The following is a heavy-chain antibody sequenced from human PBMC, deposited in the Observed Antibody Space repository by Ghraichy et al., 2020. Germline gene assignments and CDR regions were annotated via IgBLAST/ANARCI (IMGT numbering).Heavy chain of an antibody. D-gene: IGHD4-23*01. J-gene: IGHJ6*02. CDR2: ITSSSRTK. CDR3: ARGSTVVRFFYYVGIDV. CDR1: GFTFSSYS. V-gene: IGHV3-48*02. Sequence: GESLNISCVGSGFTFSSYSMNWVRQSPGKGLEWVSYITSSSRTKSYADSVKGRFTISRDNAQNSLYLQINSLRDEDTAVYSCARGSTVVRFFYYVGIDVWGQGTTVTVSS.